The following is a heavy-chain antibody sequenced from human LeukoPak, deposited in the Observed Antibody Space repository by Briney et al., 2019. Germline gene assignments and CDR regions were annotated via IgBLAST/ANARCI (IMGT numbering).Heavy chain of an antibody. D-gene: IGHD3-3*01. V-gene: IGHV1-69*04. CDR2: IIPILGIA. Sequence: GASVKVSCKASGGTSSSYAISWVRQAPGQGLEWMGRIIPILGIANYAQKFQGRVTITADKSTSTAYMELSSLRSEDTAVYYCARDDSYYDFWSGYYHDYWGQGTLVTVSS. CDR3: ARDDSYYDFWSGYYHDY. J-gene: IGHJ4*02. CDR1: GGTSSSYA.